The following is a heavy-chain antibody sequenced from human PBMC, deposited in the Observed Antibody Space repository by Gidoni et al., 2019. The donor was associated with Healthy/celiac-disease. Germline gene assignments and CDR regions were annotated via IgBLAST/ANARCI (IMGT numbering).Heavy chain of an antibody. Sequence: QVQLVESGGGLVKPGGYLRLSCAASGFTFSDSYMSWIRQAPGKGLEWVSYISSSGSTIYYADSVKGRFTISRDNAKNSLYLQMNSLRAEDTAVYYCARGWDYYDSSGYIRGAEAFDIWGQGTMVTVSS. D-gene: IGHD3-22*01. CDR1: GFTFSDSY. J-gene: IGHJ3*02. CDR2: ISSSGSTI. CDR3: ARGWDYYDSSGYIRGAEAFDI. V-gene: IGHV3-11*01.